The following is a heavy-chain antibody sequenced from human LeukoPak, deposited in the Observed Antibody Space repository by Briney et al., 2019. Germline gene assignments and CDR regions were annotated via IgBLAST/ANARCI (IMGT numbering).Heavy chain of an antibody. CDR1: GGTFISYA. D-gene: IGHD1-1*01. CDR3: AGGNDVYNYYYGMDV. CDR2: IIPILGIA. V-gene: IGHV1-69*10. J-gene: IGHJ6*02. Sequence: SVKVSCKASGGTFISYAISWVRQAPGQGLEWMGGIIPILGIANYAQKFQGRVTITADKSTSTAYMELSSLRSEDTAVYYCAGGNDVYNYYYGMDVWGQGTTVTVSS.